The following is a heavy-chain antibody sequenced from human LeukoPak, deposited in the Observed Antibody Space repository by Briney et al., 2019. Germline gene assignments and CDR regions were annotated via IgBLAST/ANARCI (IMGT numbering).Heavy chain of an antibody. Sequence: PSETLSLTCTVSGGTISRHYWSWIRQPPGKGLEWLAYIDYSGSTNYNPSLRSRLTISVDASKNQLSLKLSSVTAADTAVYYCARDRRRELLHAFDIWGQGTMVTVSS. V-gene: IGHV4-59*11. J-gene: IGHJ3*02. CDR1: GGTISRHY. CDR2: IDYSGST. D-gene: IGHD1-26*01. CDR3: ARDRRRELLHAFDI.